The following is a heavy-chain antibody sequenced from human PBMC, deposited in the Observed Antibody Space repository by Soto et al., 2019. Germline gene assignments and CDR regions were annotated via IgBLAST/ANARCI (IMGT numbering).Heavy chain of an antibody. V-gene: IGHV4-59*12. Sequence: PSETLSLTCTVSSGSISTYYWSWIRQPPGKGLEWIGYIYYTGSTNYNPSLKTRVAISMDTSKNQFSLKLSSVTAADTAVYYCARGLFTYYDILTGTTVGFDPWGQGTLVTVSS. CDR2: IYYTGST. CDR1: SGSISTYY. CDR3: ARGLFTYYDILTGTTVGFDP. J-gene: IGHJ5*02. D-gene: IGHD3-9*01.